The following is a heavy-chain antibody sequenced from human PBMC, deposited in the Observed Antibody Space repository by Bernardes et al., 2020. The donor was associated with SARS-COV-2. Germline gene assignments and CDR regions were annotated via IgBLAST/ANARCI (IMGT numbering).Heavy chain of an antibody. D-gene: IGHD2-2*01. J-gene: IGHJ6*02. CDR1: GYTFSNFG. CDR2: ISADNGNR. Sequence: ASVKVSCKASGYTFSNFGISWVRQAPGQGLEWVGWISADNGNRNQAQNFQGRVTMTTDTSTSTAYMELRRLRTDDTAVYYCARYCVSTVCNEDNYYGMPVWGQGTTVTVSS. CDR3: ARYCVSTVCNEDNYYGMPV. V-gene: IGHV1-18*01.